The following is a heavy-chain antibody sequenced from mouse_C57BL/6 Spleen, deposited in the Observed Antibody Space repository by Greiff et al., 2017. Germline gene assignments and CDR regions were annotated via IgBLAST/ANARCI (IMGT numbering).Heavy chain of an antibody. V-gene: IGHV5-17*01. CDR3: ARPDYYGSAFDY. Sequence: EVKLVESEGGLVKPGGSLKLSCAASGFTFSDYGMHWVRQAPEKGLEWVAYISSGSSTIYYADTVKGRFTISRDNAKNTLFLQMTSLRSEDTAMYYCARPDYYGSAFDYWGQGTTLTVSS. J-gene: IGHJ2*01. CDR2: ISSGSSTI. D-gene: IGHD1-1*01. CDR1: GFTFSDYG.